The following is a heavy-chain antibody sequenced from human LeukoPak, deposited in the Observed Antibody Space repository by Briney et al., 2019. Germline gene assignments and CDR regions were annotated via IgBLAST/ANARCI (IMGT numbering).Heavy chain of an antibody. D-gene: IGHD4-17*01. CDR1: GYTFTGYY. CDR2: FDPEDGET. V-gene: IGHV1-24*01. Sequence: ASVKVSCKASGYTFTGYYMHWVRQAPGKGLEWMGGFDPEDGETIYAQKFQGRVTMTEDTSTDTAYMELSSLRSEDTAVYYCATERYGDYVATFDYWGQGTLVTVSS. CDR3: ATERYGDYVATFDY. J-gene: IGHJ4*02.